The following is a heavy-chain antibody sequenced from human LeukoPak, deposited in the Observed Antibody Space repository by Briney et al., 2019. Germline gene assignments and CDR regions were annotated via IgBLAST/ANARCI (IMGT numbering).Heavy chain of an antibody. J-gene: IGHJ6*03. Sequence: SETLSLTCTVSGGSISSSSYYWGWIRQPPGKGLEWIGSIYYSGSTYYNPSHKSRVTISVDTSKNQFSLKLSSVTAADTAVYYCARTEESGYSYRYFGYYYYMDVWGKGTTVTVSS. CDR2: IYYSGST. V-gene: IGHV4-39*07. CDR3: ARTEESGYSYRYFGYYYYMDV. CDR1: GGSISSSSYY. D-gene: IGHD5-18*01.